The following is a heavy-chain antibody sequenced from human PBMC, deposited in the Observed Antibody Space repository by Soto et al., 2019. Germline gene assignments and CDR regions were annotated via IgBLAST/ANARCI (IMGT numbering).Heavy chain of an antibody. Sequence: SVKVSCKASGGTFSSYTISWVRQAPGQGLEWMGRIIPILGIANYAQKFQGRVTITADKSTSTAYMELSSLRSEDTAVYYCASVFCSSTSCYGGLFDPWGQGTLVTVSS. D-gene: IGHD2-2*01. CDR2: IIPILGIA. CDR3: ASVFCSSTSCYGGLFDP. CDR1: GGTFSSYT. J-gene: IGHJ5*02. V-gene: IGHV1-69*02.